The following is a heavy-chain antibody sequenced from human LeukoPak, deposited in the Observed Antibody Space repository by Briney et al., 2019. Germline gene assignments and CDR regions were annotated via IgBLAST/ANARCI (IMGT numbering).Heavy chain of an antibody. D-gene: IGHD6-19*01. J-gene: IGHJ3*02. CDR2: IYTSGST. V-gene: IGHV4-61*02. CDR1: GGSISSGSYY. CDR3: ARARSGTRNAFDI. Sequence: SETLSLTCTVSGGSISSGSYYWSWIRQPAGKGLEWIGRIYTSGSTNYNTSLKSRVTISVATSKSQFFLDLSSVTSSDTAVYYCARARSGTRNAFDIWGQGTMVIASS.